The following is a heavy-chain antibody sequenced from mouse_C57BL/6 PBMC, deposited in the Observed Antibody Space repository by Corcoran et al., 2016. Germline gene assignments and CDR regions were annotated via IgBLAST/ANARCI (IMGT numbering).Heavy chain of an antibody. J-gene: IGHJ4*01. CDR3: ARNWLYDGGYSGMDY. CDR1: GYTFTSYG. CDR2: IYPRSGNT. Sequence: QVQLQQSGAELARPGASVKLSCKASGYTFTSYGISWVKQRTGQGLEWIGEIYPRSGNTYYNEKFKGKATLTADTSSSTAYMELRSLTSEDSAVDFCARNWLYDGGYSGMDYWGQGTSVTVSS. D-gene: IGHD2-3*01. V-gene: IGHV1-81*01.